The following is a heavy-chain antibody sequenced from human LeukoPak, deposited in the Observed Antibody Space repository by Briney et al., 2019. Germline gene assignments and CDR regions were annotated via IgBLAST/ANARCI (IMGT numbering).Heavy chain of an antibody. J-gene: IGHJ4*02. CDR2: IKQDGSEK. CDR3: ARRYFDY. Sequence: TGGSLRLSCTASGFTFSDYYMSWIRQAPGKGLEWVANIKQDGSEKYYVDSVKGRFTISRDNAKNSLYLQMNSLRAEDTAVYYCARRYFDYWGQGTLVTVSS. CDR1: GFTFSDYY. V-gene: IGHV3-7*01.